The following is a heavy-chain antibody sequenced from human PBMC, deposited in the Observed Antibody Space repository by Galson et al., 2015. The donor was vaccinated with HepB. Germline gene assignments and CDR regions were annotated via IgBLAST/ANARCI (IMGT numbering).Heavy chain of an antibody. CDR3: ARGRYCSSTSCSDDDAFEI. Sequence: SVKVSCKASGYTFTSYDINWVRQATGQGLEWMGWMNPNSGNTGYAQKFQGRVTMTRNTSISTAYMELSSLRSEDTAVYYCARGRYCSSTSCSDDDAFEIWGQGTMVTVSS. V-gene: IGHV1-8*01. CDR2: MNPNSGNT. CDR1: GYTFTSYD. D-gene: IGHD2-2*01. J-gene: IGHJ3*02.